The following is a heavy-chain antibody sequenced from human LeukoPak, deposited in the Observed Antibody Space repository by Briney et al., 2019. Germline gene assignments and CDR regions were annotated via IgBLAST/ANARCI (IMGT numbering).Heavy chain of an antibody. Sequence: ASVKVSCKTSGYTFTDYHIHWVRQAPGQGLEWMGWIKPNSGDTNYAQKLQGRVTMTTDTSTSTAYMELRSLRSDDTAVYYCARDRFLEWLNGMDVWGQGTTVTVSS. CDR3: ARDRFLEWLNGMDV. V-gene: IGHV1-18*04. J-gene: IGHJ6*02. CDR1: GYTFTDYH. D-gene: IGHD3-3*01. CDR2: IKPNSGDT.